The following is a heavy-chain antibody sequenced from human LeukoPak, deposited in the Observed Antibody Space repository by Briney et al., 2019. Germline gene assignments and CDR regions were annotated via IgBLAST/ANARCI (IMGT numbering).Heavy chain of an antibody. Sequence: GGSLRLSCVGSGFIFSAYWMAWVRQAPGKGPEWVANINEDGGEERYVDSVRGRFTISRDNTKNSLSLQMNSLRDEDTAVYYCARFTRSLPADYWGQGTLVTVSS. V-gene: IGHV3-7*01. CDR3: ARFTRSLPADY. J-gene: IGHJ4*02. CDR2: INEDGGEE. CDR1: GFIFSAYW.